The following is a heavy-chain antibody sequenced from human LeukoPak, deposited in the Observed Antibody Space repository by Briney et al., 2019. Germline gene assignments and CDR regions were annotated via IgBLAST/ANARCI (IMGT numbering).Heavy chain of an antibody. J-gene: IGHJ4*02. CDR2: ISYDGSNK. V-gene: IGHV3-30-3*01. CDR1: GFTFSSYA. Sequence: GGSLRLSCAASGFTFSSYAMHWVRQAPGKGLEWVAVISYDGSNKYDADSVKGRFTISRDNSKNTLYLQMNSLRAEDTAVYYCAREEYGGVDYWGQGTLVTVSS. D-gene: IGHD2-2*01. CDR3: AREEYGGVDY.